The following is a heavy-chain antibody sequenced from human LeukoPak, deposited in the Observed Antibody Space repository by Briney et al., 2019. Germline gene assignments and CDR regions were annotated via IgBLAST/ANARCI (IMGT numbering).Heavy chain of an antibody. CDR3: AKDQSAQVTAADY. Sequence: GRSLRLSCAASGFTFSSYGMHWVRQAPGKGLEWVAVISYDGSNKYYADSVKGRFTISRDNSKNTLYLQMNSLRAEDTAVYYCAKDQSAQVTAADYWGQGTLVTVSS. CDR2: ISYDGSNK. CDR1: GFTFSSYG. J-gene: IGHJ4*02. V-gene: IGHV3-30*18. D-gene: IGHD4-11*01.